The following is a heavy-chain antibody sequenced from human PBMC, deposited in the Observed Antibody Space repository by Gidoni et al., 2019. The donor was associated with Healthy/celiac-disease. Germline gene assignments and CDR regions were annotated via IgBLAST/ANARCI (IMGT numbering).Heavy chain of an antibody. CDR1: GGSISSSSYY. J-gene: IGHJ3*02. V-gene: IGHV4-39*01. CDR2: IYYSGST. D-gene: IGHD3-9*01. CDR3: ARTPYYDILTGSPDAFDI. Sequence: QLQLQESGPGLVKPSATLSLTCTVSGGSISSSSYYWGWIRQPPGKGLEWIGSIYYSGSTYYNPSLKSRVTISVDTSKNQFSLKLSSATAADTAVYYCARTPYYDILTGSPDAFDIWGQGTMVTVSS.